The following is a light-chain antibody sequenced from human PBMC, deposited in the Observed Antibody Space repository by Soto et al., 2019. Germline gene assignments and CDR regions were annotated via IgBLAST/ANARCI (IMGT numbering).Light chain of an antibody. V-gene: IGLV1-40*01. CDR2: DVS. Sequence: QSVLTQPPSVSGAPGQRVTISCTGSSSNIGAGYDVHWYQEQPGKAPKLMIYDVSKRPSGVPDRFSGSKSGNTASLTISGLQAEDEADYYCCSYAGSYSYVFGTGTKVTV. CDR1: SSNIGAGYD. CDR3: CSYAGSYSYV. J-gene: IGLJ1*01.